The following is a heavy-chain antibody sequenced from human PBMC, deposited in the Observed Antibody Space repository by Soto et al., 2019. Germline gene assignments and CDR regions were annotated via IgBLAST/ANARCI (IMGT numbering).Heavy chain of an antibody. Sequence: QVQLQQWGAGLLKPSETLSLTCAVYGGSFSGYYWSWIRQPPGKGLEWIGEINHSGSTNYNPSLTSRVTISVDTSKNQFSLKLSSVTAADTAVYYCARGGMSGYNWFDPWGQGTLVTVSS. CDR1: GGSFSGYY. D-gene: IGHD6-13*01. V-gene: IGHV4-34*01. CDR2: INHSGST. CDR3: ARGGMSGYNWFDP. J-gene: IGHJ5*02.